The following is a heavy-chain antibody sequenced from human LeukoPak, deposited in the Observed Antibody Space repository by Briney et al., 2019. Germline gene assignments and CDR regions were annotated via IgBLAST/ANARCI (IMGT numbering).Heavy chain of an antibody. J-gene: IGHJ6*03. Sequence: GGSLRLSCAASGFTFSSYGMHWVRQAPGKGLEWVAFIRYDGSNKYYADSVKGRLTISRDNSKNTLYLQMNSLRAEDTAVYYCAKVGYGDYEYYYYYMDAWGKGTTVTISS. CDR1: GFTFSSYG. CDR3: AKVGYGDYEYYYYYMDA. V-gene: IGHV3-30*02. CDR2: IRYDGSNK. D-gene: IGHD4-17*01.